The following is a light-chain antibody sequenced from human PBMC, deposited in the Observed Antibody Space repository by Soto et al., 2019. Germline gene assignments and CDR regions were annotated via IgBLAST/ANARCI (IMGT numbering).Light chain of an antibody. CDR2: EVS. J-gene: IGLJ1*01. V-gene: IGLV2-14*01. CDR1: SSDVGGYNY. CDR3: SSYTSSSTRV. Sequence: QSALTQPASVSGSPGQSITISCTGTSSDVGGYNYVSWYQQHPGKAPKLMIYEVSNRPSGVSNRFSGSKSGNTASLTISGXXXXXXXXXXCSSYTSSSTRVFGTGTKVTVL.